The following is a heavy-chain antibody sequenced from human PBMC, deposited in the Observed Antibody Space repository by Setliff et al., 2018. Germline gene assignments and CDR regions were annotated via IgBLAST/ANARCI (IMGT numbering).Heavy chain of an antibody. CDR2: IYPGDSDT. CDR3: ARGGDIITIFGVVTPDFYYYMDV. J-gene: IGHJ6*03. Sequence: PGESLKISCKGSGYSFTRYWIGWVRRMPGKGLEWMGIIYPGDSDTRYSPSFQGQVTISADKSISTAYLQWSSLKASDTAVYYCARGGDIITIFGVVTPDFYYYMDVWGKGTTVTVSS. CDR1: GYSFTRYW. V-gene: IGHV5-51*01. D-gene: IGHD3-3*01.